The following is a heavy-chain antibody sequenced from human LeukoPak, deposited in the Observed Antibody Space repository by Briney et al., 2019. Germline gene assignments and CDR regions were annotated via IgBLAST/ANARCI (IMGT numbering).Heavy chain of an antibody. CDR1: GFTFSSYA. CDR3: AVLLWFGELLRIDY. D-gene: IGHD3-10*01. CDR2: ISGSGGST. J-gene: IGHJ4*02. V-gene: IGHV3-23*01. Sequence: GGSLRLSCAASGFTFSSYAMSWVRQAPGKGLEWVSAISGSGGSTYYADSVKGRFTTSRDNSKNTLYLQMNSLRAEDTAVYYCAVLLWFGELLRIDYWGQGTLVTVSS.